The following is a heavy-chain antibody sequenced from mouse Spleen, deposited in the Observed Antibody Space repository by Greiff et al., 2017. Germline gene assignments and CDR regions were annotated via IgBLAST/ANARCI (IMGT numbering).Heavy chain of an antibody. J-gene: IGHJ3*01. D-gene: IGHD1-1*01. CDR1: GFNIKDYY. CDR3: SYGSSPAWFAY. CDR2: IDPEDGET. V-gene: IGHV14-2*01. Sequence: LVESGAELVKPGASVKLSCTASGFNIKDYYMHWVKQRTEQGLEWIGRIDPEDGETKYAPKFQGKATITADTSSNTAYLQLSSLTSEDTAVYYCSYGSSPAWFAYWGQGTLATVSA.